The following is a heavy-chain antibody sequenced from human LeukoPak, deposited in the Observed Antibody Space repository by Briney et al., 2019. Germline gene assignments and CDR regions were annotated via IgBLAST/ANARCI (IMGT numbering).Heavy chain of an antibody. V-gene: IGHV3-11*04. J-gene: IGHJ4*02. D-gene: IGHD3-3*01. CDR3: ARDEQYDFWSGYYGY. CDR1: GFTFSDYY. CDR2: IDMSATTI. Sequence: GGSLRLSCAASGFTFSDYYMGWIRQAPGKGLEWVSYIDMSATTIYYADSVKGRFTISRDNAKNSLYLRMNSLRAEDTAVYYCARDEQYDFWSGYYGYWGQGTLVTVSS.